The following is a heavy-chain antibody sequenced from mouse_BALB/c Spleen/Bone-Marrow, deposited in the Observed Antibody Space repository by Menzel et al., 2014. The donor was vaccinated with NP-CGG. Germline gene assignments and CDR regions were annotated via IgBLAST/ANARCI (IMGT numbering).Heavy chain of an antibody. CDR2: INPNNGNT. Sequence: VQLKDSGPDLVKPGASVKMSCKASGYTFTDYYMKWVKQSHGKRLEWIGDINPNNGNTFYNQKFKGKASLTVDKSSTTAYMQLNSLTSEDSAVYYCARSRAMDYWGQGTSVTVSS. J-gene: IGHJ4*01. V-gene: IGHV1-26*01. CDR3: ARSRAMDY. CDR1: GYTFTDYY.